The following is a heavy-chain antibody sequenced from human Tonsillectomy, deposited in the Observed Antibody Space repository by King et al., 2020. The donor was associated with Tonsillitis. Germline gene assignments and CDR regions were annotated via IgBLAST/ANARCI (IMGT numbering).Heavy chain of an antibody. CDR3: ARDTGGGVFDY. D-gene: IGHD3-16*01. J-gene: IGHJ4*02. CDR2: INQDGTEK. CDR1: GFSISNDW. Sequence: EVQLVESGGDLVQPGGSLRLSCAAYGFSISNDWISWVRLAPGKGPEWVANINQDGTEKYFVASVRGRYTISGDNAKNSVYLQMNSLRAEDTAVYYCARDTGGGVFDYWGQGTLVTVSS. V-gene: IGHV3-7*01.